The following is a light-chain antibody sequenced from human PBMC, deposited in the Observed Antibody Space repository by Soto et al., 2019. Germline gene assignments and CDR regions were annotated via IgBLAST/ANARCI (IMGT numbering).Light chain of an antibody. CDR3: QSYDSSLSGWV. CDR2: GNS. J-gene: IGLJ3*02. V-gene: IGLV1-40*01. CDR1: SSNIGAGYD. Sequence: QSVLTQPPSVSGAPGQRVTISCTGSSSNIGAGYDVHWYQQLPGTAPKLLIYGNSNRPSGVPDRFSGSKSGTSGSLAITGLHAEDESYYYCQSYDSSLSGWVFGGGTKVTVL.